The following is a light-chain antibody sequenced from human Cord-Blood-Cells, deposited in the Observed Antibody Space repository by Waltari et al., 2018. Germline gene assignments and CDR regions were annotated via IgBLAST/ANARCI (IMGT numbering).Light chain of an antibody. CDR2: AAS. J-gene: IGKJ1*01. V-gene: IGKV1-39*01. CDR3: QQSYSTPVA. CDR1: QSISSY. Sequence: DIQMTHSPSSLSASVGARVTITCRASQSISSYLNWYQQKPGKAPKLLIYAASSLQSGVPSRFSGSGSGTDFTLTISSLQPEDFATYYCQQSYSTPVAFGQGTKVEIK.